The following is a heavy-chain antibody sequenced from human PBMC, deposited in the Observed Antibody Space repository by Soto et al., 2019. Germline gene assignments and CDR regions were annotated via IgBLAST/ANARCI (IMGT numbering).Heavy chain of an antibody. J-gene: IGHJ4*02. CDR2: IWYDGSNK. CDR1: GFTFRRYG. CDR3: ARPSVTFRGVIAQSSDHYFDS. V-gene: IGHV3-33*01. Sequence: QVQLVESGGGVVQPGTSLRLSCAASGFTFRRYGMHWVRQAPGKGLEWVAVIWYDGSNKYYAESVKGRFTISRDNSKNTVDLQMNSLRAEDTAVYYCARPSVTFRGVIAQSSDHYFDSWGQGTLVTVSS. D-gene: IGHD3-10*01.